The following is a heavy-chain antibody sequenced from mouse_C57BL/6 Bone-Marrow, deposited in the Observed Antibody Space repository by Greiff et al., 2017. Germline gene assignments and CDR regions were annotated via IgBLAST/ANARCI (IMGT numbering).Heavy chain of an antibody. CDR2: IDPENGDT. CDR3: TSYYYGSSPYYFDY. J-gene: IGHJ2*01. Sequence: VQLQQSGAELVRPGASVKLSCTASGFNIKDDYMHWVKQRPEQGLEWIGWIDPENGDTEYASKFQGKATITAATSSNTAYLQLSSLTSEDTAVYYCTSYYYGSSPYYFDYWGQGTTLTVSS. CDR1: GFNIKDDY. D-gene: IGHD1-1*01. V-gene: IGHV14-4*01.